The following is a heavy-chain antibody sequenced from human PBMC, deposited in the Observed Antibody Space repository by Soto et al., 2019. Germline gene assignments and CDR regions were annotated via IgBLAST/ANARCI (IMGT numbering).Heavy chain of an antibody. D-gene: IGHD1-26*01. J-gene: IGHJ3*02. CDR2: IIPIFGTA. CDR1: GGTFSSYA. CDR3: ARDGRSPTAVDAFDI. Sequence: QVQLVQSGAEVKKPGSSVKVSCKASGGTFSSYAISWVRQAPGQGLEWMGGIIPIFGTATYAQKFQGRVTITADESTSTDYMELSSLRSEDTAVYYCARDGRSPTAVDAFDIWGQGTMVTVSS. V-gene: IGHV1-69*01.